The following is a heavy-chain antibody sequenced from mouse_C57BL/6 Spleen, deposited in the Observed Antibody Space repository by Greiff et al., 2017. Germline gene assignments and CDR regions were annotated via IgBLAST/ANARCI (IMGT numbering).Heavy chain of an antibody. CDR3: ARAYYGSSSGDFDY. CDR1: GFTFSDYY. V-gene: IGHV5-16*01. D-gene: IGHD1-1*01. J-gene: IGHJ2*01. CDR2: INYDGSST. Sequence: EVKLVESEGGLVQPGSSMKLSCTASGFTFSDYYMAWVRQVPEKGLEWVANINYDGSSTYYLDSLKSRFIISRNNAKNILYLQMSSLKSEDTATYYCARAYYGSSSGDFDYWGQGTTLTVSS.